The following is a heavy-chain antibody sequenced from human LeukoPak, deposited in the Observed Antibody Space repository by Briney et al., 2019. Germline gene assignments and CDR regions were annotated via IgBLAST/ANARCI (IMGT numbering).Heavy chain of an antibody. J-gene: IGHJ5*02. CDR1: GYTLTELS. D-gene: IGHD2-2*01. CDR2: FDPEDGET. V-gene: IGHV1-24*01. CDR3: ATGRRYWAAANWFDP. Sequence: GASVTVSCKVSGYTLTELSMHWVRQAPGKGLEWMGGFDPEDGETIYAQKFQGRVTMTEDTSTDTAYMELSSLRSEDTAVYYCATGRRYWAAANWFDPWGQGTLVTVSS.